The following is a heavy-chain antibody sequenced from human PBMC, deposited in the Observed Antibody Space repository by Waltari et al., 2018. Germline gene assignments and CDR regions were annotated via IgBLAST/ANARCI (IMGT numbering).Heavy chain of an antibody. Sequence: EVQVVESGGDLVQPGRSLRLSCIGSEFTFDDYAMSWFRKAPGKGLEWVVRIRTRSHGGTTEYAASVEGRFSSSRNDFRRIAYLQMNSLKTEDTAVYYCTRVSTVPAAADAFDIWGQGTMVTVSS. V-gene: IGHV3-49*03. CDR2: IRTRSHGGTT. D-gene: IGHD2-2*01. CDR3: TRVSTVPAAADAFDI. J-gene: IGHJ3*02. CDR1: EFTFDDYA.